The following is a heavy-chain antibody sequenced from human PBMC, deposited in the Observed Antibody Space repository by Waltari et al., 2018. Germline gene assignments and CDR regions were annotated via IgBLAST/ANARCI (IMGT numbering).Heavy chain of an antibody. CDR2: IYSGGST. D-gene: IGHD6-19*01. J-gene: IGHJ6*03. Sequence: EVQLLESGGGLVQPGGSLRLSCAASGFTFSSYAMSWVRQAPGKGLEWVSVIYSGGSTYYADSVKGRFTISRDNSKNTLYLQMNSLRAEETAVYDCAKRQWLVDYYYYMDVRGKGTTVTVSS. CDR1: GFTFSSYA. CDR3: AKRQWLVDYYYYMDV. V-gene: IGHV3-23*03.